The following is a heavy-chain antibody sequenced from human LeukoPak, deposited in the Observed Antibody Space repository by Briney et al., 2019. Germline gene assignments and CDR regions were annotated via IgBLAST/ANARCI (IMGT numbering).Heavy chain of an antibody. V-gene: IGHV7-4-1*02. Sequence: GASVNISCKASGYTFTTHAMNWVRQAPGQGLEWMGWINTDTGNPRYAQGFTGRFVFSLDTSVGTAYLQITSLKAEDTAVYYCARVKVVVAAASDYWGQGTLVTVSS. D-gene: IGHD2-15*01. J-gene: IGHJ4*02. CDR2: INTDTGNP. CDR1: GYTFTTHA. CDR3: ARVKVVVAAASDY.